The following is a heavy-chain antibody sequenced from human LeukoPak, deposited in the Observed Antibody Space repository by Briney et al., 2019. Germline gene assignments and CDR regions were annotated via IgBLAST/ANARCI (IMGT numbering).Heavy chain of an antibody. CDR2: INWNGGST. CDR3: ARHGNYGDYGGIDY. Sequence: GSLRLSCAASGFTFDDYGMSWVRQAPGKALEWVSGINWNGGSTGYADSVKGRFTISRDNAKNSLYLQMNNLRAEDTALYYRARHGNYGDYGGIDYWGQGTLVTVSS. CDR1: GFTFDDYG. V-gene: IGHV3-20*04. D-gene: IGHD4-17*01. J-gene: IGHJ4*02.